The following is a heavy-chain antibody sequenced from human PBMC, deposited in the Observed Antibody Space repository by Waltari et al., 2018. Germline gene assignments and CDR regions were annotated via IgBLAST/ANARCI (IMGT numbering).Heavy chain of an antibody. J-gene: IGHJ4*02. D-gene: IGHD6-19*01. CDR1: GFTFSSYA. Sequence: EVQLLESGGGLVQPGGSLRLSCAASGFTFSSYAMSWVRQAPGKGLEWVSAISGSGGSTYYADSVKGRFTISRDNSKNTLYLQMNSLRAEDTALYYCAKDMGHSIAVAGTRFDYWGQGTLVTVSS. CDR3: AKDMGHSIAVAGTRFDY. CDR2: ISGSGGST. V-gene: IGHV3-23*01.